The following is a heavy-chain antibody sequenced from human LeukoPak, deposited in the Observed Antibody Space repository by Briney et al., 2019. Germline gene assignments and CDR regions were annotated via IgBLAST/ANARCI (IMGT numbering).Heavy chain of an antibody. Sequence: SETLSLTCTVSGGSISSGYYWSWIRQHPGKGLEWIGYIYYSGSTYYNPSLKSRVTISVDTSKNQFSLKLSSVTAADTAVYYCARTRRGYCSSTSCPYYFDYWGQGTLVTVSS. J-gene: IGHJ4*02. CDR2: IYYSGST. V-gene: IGHV4-31*03. CDR3: ARTRRGYCSSTSCPYYFDY. CDR1: GGSISSGYY. D-gene: IGHD2-2*01.